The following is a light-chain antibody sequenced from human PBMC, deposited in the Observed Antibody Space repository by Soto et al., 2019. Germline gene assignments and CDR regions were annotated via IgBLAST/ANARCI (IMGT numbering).Light chain of an antibody. CDR2: ATS. CDR3: QKYNSAPLT. Sequence: DVQMTQSPSSLSAFVGDRVTITCRAIQGFALYLVCFQQKPGKFSKLLFYATSILHSGVPSRFSGSGSGTVFTLTINSLQPEDVGTYYCQKYNSAPLTFGGGTQVDIK. V-gene: IGKV1-27*01. J-gene: IGKJ4*01. CDR1: QGFALY.